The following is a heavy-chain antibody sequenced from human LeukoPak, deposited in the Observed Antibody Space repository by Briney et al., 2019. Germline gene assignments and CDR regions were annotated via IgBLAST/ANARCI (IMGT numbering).Heavy chain of an antibody. CDR1: GFTFSDYD. CDR2: IGAAGDT. J-gene: IGHJ4*02. Sequence: GGSLRLSCAASGFTFSDYDMHWVRQATGKGLEWVSAIGAAGDTYYPGSVKGRFTISRENAKNSLYLQMNSLRAGDTAVYYRARVSQSGYDYWGQGTLVTVSS. D-gene: IGHD5-12*01. V-gene: IGHV3-13*01. CDR3: ARVSQSGYDY.